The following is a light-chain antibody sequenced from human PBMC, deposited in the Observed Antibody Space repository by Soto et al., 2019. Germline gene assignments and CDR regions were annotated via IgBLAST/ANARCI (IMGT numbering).Light chain of an antibody. J-gene: IGLJ1*01. CDR1: SSDIGGYNY. Sequence: QSDLTQPASVSGSPGQSITISCTGTSSDIGGYNYVSWFQQHPGKAPNLMIFEVSNRPSGVSNRFSASKSGNTASLTISGLQAEDEADYYCCSYTSSNTYVFGTGTKVTVL. V-gene: IGLV2-14*01. CDR3: CSYTSSNTYV. CDR2: EVS.